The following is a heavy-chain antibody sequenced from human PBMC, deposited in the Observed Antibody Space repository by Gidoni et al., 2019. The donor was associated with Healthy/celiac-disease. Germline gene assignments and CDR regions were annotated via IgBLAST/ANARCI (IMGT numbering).Heavy chain of an antibody. CDR1: GFTFGSYW. J-gene: IGHJ4*02. CDR2: IKQDGSEK. Sequence: EVQLVESGGGLVQPGGSLRLSCAASGFTFGSYWMSWVRQAPGKGLEWVANIKQDGSEKYYVDSVKGRFTISRDNAKNSLYLQMNSLRAEDTAVYYCASGGYMQQWLPLDYWGQGTLVTVSS. V-gene: IGHV3-7*01. CDR3: ASGGYMQQWLPLDY. D-gene: IGHD6-19*01.